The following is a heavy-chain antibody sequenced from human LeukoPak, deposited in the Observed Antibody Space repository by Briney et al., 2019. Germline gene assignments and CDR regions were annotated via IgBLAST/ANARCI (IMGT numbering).Heavy chain of an antibody. D-gene: IGHD5-24*01. CDR3: ARVRDGYKPPKLSSYYYMDV. V-gene: IGHV3-74*01. J-gene: IGHJ6*03. CDR2: IRSDGSDT. CDR1: GFTFSDTW. Sequence: GGSLRLSCAASGFTFSDTWMHWVRQVPGEGLVWVSRIRSDGSDTRYAESVKGRFTISRDNAKNSLYLQMSSLRAEDTAVYYCARVRDGYKPPKLSSYYYMDVWGKGTTVTISS.